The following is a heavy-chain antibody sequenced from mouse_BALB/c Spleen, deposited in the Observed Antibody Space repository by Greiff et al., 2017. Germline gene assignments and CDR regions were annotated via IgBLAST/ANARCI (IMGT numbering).Heavy chain of an antibody. Sequence: VQLQQSGAELVKPGASVKLSCTASGFNIKDTYMHWVKQRPEQGLEWIGRIDPANGNTKYDPKFQGKATITADTSSNTAYLQLSSLTSEDTAVYYCARYGNYYWYFDVWGAGTTVTVSS. CDR3: ARYGNYYWYFDV. CDR2: IDPANGNT. D-gene: IGHD2-1*01. J-gene: IGHJ1*01. V-gene: IGHV14-3*02. CDR1: GFNIKDTY.